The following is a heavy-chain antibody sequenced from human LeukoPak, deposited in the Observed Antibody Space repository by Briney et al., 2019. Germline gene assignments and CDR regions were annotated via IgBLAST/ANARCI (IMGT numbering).Heavy chain of an antibody. CDR1: GGSISSYY. J-gene: IGHJ5*02. Sequence: SETLSLTCTVSGGSISSYYWIWIRQPPGKGLEWIGYIYYSGSTNYNPSLKSRVTISVDTSKNQFSLKLSSVTAADTAVYYCARDPSTANWFDPWGQGTLVTVSS. CDR3: ARDPSTANWFDP. V-gene: IGHV4-59*12. D-gene: IGHD4-17*01. CDR2: IYYSGST.